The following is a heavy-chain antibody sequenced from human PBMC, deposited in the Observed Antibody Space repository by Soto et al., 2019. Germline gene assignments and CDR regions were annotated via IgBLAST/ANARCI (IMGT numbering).Heavy chain of an antibody. CDR2: IYYSGTT. Sequence: QVQLQESGPGLVKPSDTLSLTCAVSGYSISSSNWWGWIRQPPGKGLEWIGYIYYSGTTYYNPSRKSRVTMSVDTSNNQFSLKLTSVTAVDTAVYYCARREIQGPIDYWGQGTLGTVSS. V-gene: IGHV4-28*01. J-gene: IGHJ4*02. D-gene: IGHD1-26*01. CDR3: ARREIQGPIDY. CDR1: GYSISSSNW.